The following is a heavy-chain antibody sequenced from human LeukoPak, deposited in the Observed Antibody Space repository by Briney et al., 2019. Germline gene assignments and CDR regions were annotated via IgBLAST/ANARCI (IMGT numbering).Heavy chain of an antibody. CDR1: GFTFSSYG. CDR2: ISGSGGST. V-gene: IGHV3-23*01. D-gene: IGHD3-16*02. Sequence: GGSLRLSCAASGFTFSSYGMSWVRQAPGKGLEWVSAISGSGGSTYYADSVKGRFTISRDNSKNTLYLQMNSLRAEDTAVYYCAKVGLAFGGVIVADAFDIWGQGTMVTVSS. J-gene: IGHJ3*02. CDR3: AKVGLAFGGVIVADAFDI.